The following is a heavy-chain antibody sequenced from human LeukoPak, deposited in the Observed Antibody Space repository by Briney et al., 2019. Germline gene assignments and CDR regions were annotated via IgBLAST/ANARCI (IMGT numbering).Heavy chain of an antibody. CDR3: AKDSGSGTTKYTSFDY. Sequence: GGSLRLSCAASGFTFDDYAMHWVRQAPGKGLEWVSGISWNSGSIGYADSAKGRFTISRDNAKNSLYLQMNSLRAEDTALYYCAKDSGSGTTKYTSFDYWGQGTLVTVSS. V-gene: IGHV3-9*01. CDR2: ISWNSGSI. CDR1: GFTFDDYA. D-gene: IGHD3-10*01. J-gene: IGHJ4*02.